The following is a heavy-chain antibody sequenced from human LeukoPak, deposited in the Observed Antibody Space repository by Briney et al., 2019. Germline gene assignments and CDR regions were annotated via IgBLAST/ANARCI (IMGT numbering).Heavy chain of an antibody. D-gene: IGHD3-22*01. Sequence: KKSGPTLVNPTQTLTLTCTFSGFSLGTSGVGVGWIRQPPGKALEWLALIYWDDDKRYSPSLKSRLTITKDTSKNQVVLTMTNMDPVDTATYYCAHRRLYYYDSSGYYWGYWGQGTLVTVSS. CDR3: AHRRLYYYDSSGYYWGY. CDR2: IYWDDDK. V-gene: IGHV2-5*02. J-gene: IGHJ4*02. CDR1: GFSLGTSGVG.